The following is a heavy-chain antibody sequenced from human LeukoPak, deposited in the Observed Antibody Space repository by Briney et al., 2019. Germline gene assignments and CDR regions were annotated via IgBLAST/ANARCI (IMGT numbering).Heavy chain of an antibody. D-gene: IGHD3-10*01. CDR1: GYSFTGYY. Sequence: ASVKVSCKASGYSFTGYYMHWVRQAPGQGLEWMGWINPNSGDTKYAQKFQGRVTMTRDTSISTAYMELSRLRSDDTAVYYCARVRGVNSGSYGFDYWGQGTLVTVSS. J-gene: IGHJ4*02. V-gene: IGHV1-2*02. CDR2: INPNSGDT. CDR3: ARVRGVNSGSYGFDY.